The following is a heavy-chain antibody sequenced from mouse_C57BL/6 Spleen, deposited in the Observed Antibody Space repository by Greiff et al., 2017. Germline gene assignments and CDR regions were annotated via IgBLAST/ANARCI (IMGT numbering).Heavy chain of an antibody. CDR3: ARSGWLLRHFAY. CDR2: IHPNSGST. J-gene: IGHJ3*01. Sequence: VQLQQPGAELVKPGASVKLSCKASGYTFTSYWMHWVKQRPGQGLEWIGMIHPNSGSTNYNEKFKSKATLTVDKSSSTAYMQLSSLTSEDSAVYYCARSGWLLRHFAYWGQGTLVTVSA. CDR1: GYTFTSYW. D-gene: IGHD2-3*01. V-gene: IGHV1-64*01.